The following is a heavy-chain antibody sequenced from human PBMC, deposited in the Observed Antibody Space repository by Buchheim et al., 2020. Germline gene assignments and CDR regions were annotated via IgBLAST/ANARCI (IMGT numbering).Heavy chain of an antibody. D-gene: IGHD1-26*01. J-gene: IGHJ6*02. CDR3: AKDLLGDYYYGMDA. CDR1: GFTFSSYA. V-gene: IGHV3-23*01. CDR2: IRGSGSNT. Sequence: EVQLLESGGGLVQPGGSLRLSCAASGFTFSSYAMNWVRQAPGKGLEWVSTIRGSGSNTYYTDSVKGRFTLSRDNSTNTLYLQMNSLRAEDSAVYYCAKDLLGDYYYGMDAWGQGTT.